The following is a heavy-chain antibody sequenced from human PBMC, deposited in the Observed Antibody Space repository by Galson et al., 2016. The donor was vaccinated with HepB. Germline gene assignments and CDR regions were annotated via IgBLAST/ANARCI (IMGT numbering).Heavy chain of an antibody. D-gene: IGHD2-8*01. Sequence: SVKVSCKASGYTFTTYAMNWVRQAPGQGLECMGWINTNTGNPTYAQGFTGRFVFSLGTSVSTAYLQISGLKAEDTAVYYCATSAGRGVYDYWGQGTLVTVSS. V-gene: IGHV7-4-1*02. CDR3: ATSAGRGVYDY. J-gene: IGHJ4*02. CDR1: GYTFTTYA. CDR2: INTNTGNP.